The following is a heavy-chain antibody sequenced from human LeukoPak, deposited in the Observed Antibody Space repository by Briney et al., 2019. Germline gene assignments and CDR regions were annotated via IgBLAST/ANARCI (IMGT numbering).Heavy chain of an antibody. CDR3: AADLSGAAAGNYYYYGMDV. Sequence: ASVKVSCKASGYTFTSYAMHWVRQAPGQRLEWMGWINAGNGNTKYSQKFQGRVTITRDMSTSTAYMELSSLRSEDTAVYYCAADLSGAAAGNYYYYGMDVWGQGTTVTVSS. J-gene: IGHJ6*02. CDR2: INAGNGNT. V-gene: IGHV1-3*01. D-gene: IGHD6-13*01. CDR1: GYTFTSYA.